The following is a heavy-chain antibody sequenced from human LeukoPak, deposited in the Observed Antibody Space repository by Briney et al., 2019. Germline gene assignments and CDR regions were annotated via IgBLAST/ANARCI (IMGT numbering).Heavy chain of an antibody. CDR1: GGTSSSYA. CDR3: ARSDSSAD. D-gene: IGHD3-22*01. V-gene: IGHV1-69*06. Sequence: GASVKVSCKASGGTSSSYAISWVRQAPGQGLEWMGGIIPIFGTANYAQKFQGRVTITADKSTNTAYMELSSLRSEDTAVYYCARSDSSADWGQGTLVTVSS. CDR2: IIPIFGTA. J-gene: IGHJ4*02.